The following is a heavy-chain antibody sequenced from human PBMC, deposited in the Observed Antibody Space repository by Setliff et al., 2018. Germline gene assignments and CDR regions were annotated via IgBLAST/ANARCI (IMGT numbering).Heavy chain of an antibody. V-gene: IGHV1-18*01. D-gene: IGHD3-22*01. J-gene: IGHJ4*02. CDR3: ARINFYVSSGYYYAPDY. CDR2: IGAYTGNT. Sequence: ASVKVSCKASGYTFSESIVSWVRQAPGQGLEWMGWIGAYTGNTNYAQKFQGRVTMTTDTSTSTAYMELRSLRSDDTAVYYCARINFYVSSGYYYAPDYWGQGTLVTVSS. CDR1: GYTFSESI.